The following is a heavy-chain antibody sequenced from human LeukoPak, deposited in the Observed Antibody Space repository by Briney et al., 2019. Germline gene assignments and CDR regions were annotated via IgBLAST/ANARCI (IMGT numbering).Heavy chain of an antibody. CDR2: IYYTGST. CDR3: ARAVLATKSEHWFDS. J-gene: IGHJ5*01. V-gene: IGHV4-59*01. Sequence: SEPLSLTCTVSGGSISSFYWSWIRQPPGKGLEWIGYIYYTGSTNYNSSLKSRVTISVDTSKNQFSLNLSSVTAADTAMYYCARAVLATKSEHWFDSWGQGTLVTVSS. D-gene: IGHD2-8*01. CDR1: GGSISSFY.